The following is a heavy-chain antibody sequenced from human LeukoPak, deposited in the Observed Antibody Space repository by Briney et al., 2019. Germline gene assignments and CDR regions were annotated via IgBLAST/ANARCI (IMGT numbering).Heavy chain of an antibody. CDR1: GGSISSYY. CDR3: ARDSSGLDAFDV. Sequence: SETLSLTCTVSGGSISSYYWSWIRQPPGKGLEWIGYIYYSGSTNYNPSLKSRVTISVDTSKNQFSLKLSSVTAADTAVYYCARDSSGLDAFDVWGPGTMVTVSS. D-gene: IGHD3-22*01. CDR2: IYYSGST. J-gene: IGHJ3*01. V-gene: IGHV4-59*01.